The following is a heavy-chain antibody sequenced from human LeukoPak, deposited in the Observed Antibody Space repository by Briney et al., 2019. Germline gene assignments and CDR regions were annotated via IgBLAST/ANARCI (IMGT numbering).Heavy chain of an antibody. D-gene: IGHD2-2*02. CDR2: MWYDGSNK. Sequence: GGSLRLSCAASGFTFSSYGMHWVRQAPGKGLEWVAVMWYDGSNKYYADSVKGRFTISRDNSKNTLYLQMNSLRAEDTAVYYCAREACSSTSCYNYFDYWGQGTLVTVTS. J-gene: IGHJ4*02. CDR3: AREACSSTSCYNYFDY. CDR1: GFTFSSYG. V-gene: IGHV3-33*01.